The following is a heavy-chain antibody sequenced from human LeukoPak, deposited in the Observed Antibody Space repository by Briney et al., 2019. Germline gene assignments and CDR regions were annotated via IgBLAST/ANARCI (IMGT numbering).Heavy chain of an antibody. CDR3: AMHTVIASSWSLDY. CDR1: GGSISSYS. CDR2: FYYGGST. Sequence: SETLSLTCTVSGGSISSYSWSWIRQPPGKGLEWIGDFYYGGSTNYNPSLKSRVTISVDTSKNQLSPKLTSVTAADTAVHYCAMHTVIASSWSLDYWGQGTLVTVSS. D-gene: IGHD6-13*01. J-gene: IGHJ4*02. V-gene: IGHV4-59*08.